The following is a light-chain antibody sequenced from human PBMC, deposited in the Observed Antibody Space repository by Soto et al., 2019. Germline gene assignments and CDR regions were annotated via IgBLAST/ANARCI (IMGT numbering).Light chain of an antibody. CDR2: DVS. V-gene: IGLV2-14*01. CDR3: TSYTSSDTLGV. Sequence: QSVLTQPASVSGSPGQSITISCTGTSSDIGDYNYVSWYQQHPGKAPKLMIYDVSNRPSGVSNRFSGSKSGNTASLTISGLQPEDEADYYCTSYTSSDTLGVFGGGTQLTVL. J-gene: IGLJ3*02. CDR1: SSDIGDYNY.